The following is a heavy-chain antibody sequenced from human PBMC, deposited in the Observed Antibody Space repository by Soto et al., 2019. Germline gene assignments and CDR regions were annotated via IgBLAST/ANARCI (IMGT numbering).Heavy chain of an antibody. CDR2: IDPSDSYT. D-gene: IGHD5-18*01. J-gene: IGHJ4*02. CDR1: EYSFTSYW. V-gene: IGHV5-10-1*01. Sequence: GESLKISCKGSEYSFTSYWISWVRQMPGKGLEWMGRIDPSDSYTNYSPSFQGHVTISADKSISTAYLQWSSLKASDTAMYYCARHFRYSYGYGYWGQGTLVTVSS. CDR3: ARHFRYSYGYGY.